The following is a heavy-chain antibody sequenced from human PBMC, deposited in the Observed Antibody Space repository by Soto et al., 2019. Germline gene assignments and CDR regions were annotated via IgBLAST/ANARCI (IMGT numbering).Heavy chain of an antibody. Sequence: GGSLRLSCAASEFTFSNYAMSWVRQAPGKGLEWVSAISYGGGTTYYADCVKGRFTISRDNSKNTLYLQMNSLRSEDTAVYYCAAGWLRFLEWFPQPYYGMDVWGQGTTVTVSS. V-gene: IGHV3-23*01. J-gene: IGHJ6*02. D-gene: IGHD3-3*01. CDR1: EFTFSNYA. CDR2: ISYGGGTT. CDR3: AAGWLRFLEWFPQPYYGMDV.